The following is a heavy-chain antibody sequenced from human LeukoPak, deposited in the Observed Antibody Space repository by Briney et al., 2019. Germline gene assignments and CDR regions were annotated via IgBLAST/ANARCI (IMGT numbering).Heavy chain of an antibody. CDR3: ARHMTPTIFGAYYFDY. V-gene: IGHV3-49*04. CDR1: GFTSGDYA. Sequence: PGRSLRLSCTTSGFTSGDYAMTWVRQAPGKGLEWLGFIRTRAYGATTEYAASVRGRFSISRDDSKNVASLQVNSLNTEDTAVYYCARHMTPTIFGAYYFDYWGQGALVTVSS. D-gene: IGHD3-3*01. J-gene: IGHJ4*02. CDR2: IRTRAYGATT.